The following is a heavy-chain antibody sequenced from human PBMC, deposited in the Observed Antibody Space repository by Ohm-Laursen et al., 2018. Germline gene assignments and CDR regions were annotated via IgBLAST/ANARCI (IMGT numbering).Heavy chain of an antibody. CDR1: GFTINSNY. CDR2: IYTGDIT. J-gene: IGHJ4*02. V-gene: IGHV3-66*01. D-gene: IGHD4-17*01. CDR3: VRGLADGVHLN. Sequence: SLRLSCAASGFTINSNYMNWARRAPGKGLEWVSVIYTGDITSYADSVKGRFTISRDISKNALYLHMNSLRAEDRGVYYCVRGLADGVHLNWGQGTLVAVSS.